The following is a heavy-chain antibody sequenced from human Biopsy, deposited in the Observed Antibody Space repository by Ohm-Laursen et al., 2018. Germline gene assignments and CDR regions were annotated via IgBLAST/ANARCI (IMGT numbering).Heavy chain of an antibody. CDR3: ATFRASWDTTQGGDY. V-gene: IGHV4-31*03. D-gene: IGHD1-26*01. Sequence: SQTLSLTCSVSGVSISVDGYYWAWIRQLPGKSLDWIGYIYHSGTTYYNPSLKSRLTMSVDTSKNEFSLRLRSVTAADTAVYFCATFRASWDTTQGGDYWGQGTLVTVSS. CDR1: GVSISVDGYY. CDR2: IYHSGTT. J-gene: IGHJ4*02.